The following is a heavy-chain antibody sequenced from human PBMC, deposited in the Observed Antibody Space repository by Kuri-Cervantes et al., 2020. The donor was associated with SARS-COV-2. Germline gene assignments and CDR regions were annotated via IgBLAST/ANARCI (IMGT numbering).Heavy chain of an antibody. D-gene: IGHD3-22*01. J-gene: IGHJ3*02. CDR1: RGTLSTYA. CDR3: AGQDDYDGSGLTWAFDI. CDR2: IIPFVTSP. V-gene: IGHV1-69*05. Sequence: SVKVSCKPSRGTLSTYAITWARQAPGQGLEWIGGIIPFVTSPYYAQKFQGRVTIATDASTGTAYMELSSLISEDTAMYYCAGQDDYDGSGLTWAFDIWGHGTMVTVSS.